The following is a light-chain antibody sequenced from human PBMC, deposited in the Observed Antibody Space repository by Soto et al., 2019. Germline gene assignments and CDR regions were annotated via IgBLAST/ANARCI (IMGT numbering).Light chain of an antibody. CDR1: QSVLYSSNNKNY. CDR3: QQYYSTPT. Sequence: DIVMTQSPDSLAVSLGARATINCKSSQSVLYSSNNKNYLAWYQQKPGQPPKLLIYWTSTRESGVPDRFSGSGSGTDLTLTISSLQAEDVAVYYCQQYYSTPTFGQGTKLEIK. V-gene: IGKV4-1*01. J-gene: IGKJ2*01. CDR2: WTS.